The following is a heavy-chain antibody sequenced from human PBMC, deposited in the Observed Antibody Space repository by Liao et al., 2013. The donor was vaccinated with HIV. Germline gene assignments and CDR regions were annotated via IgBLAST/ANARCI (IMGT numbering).Heavy chain of an antibody. V-gene: IGHV4-39*07. CDR3: ARVMNFRPDV. D-gene: IGHD2/OR15-2a*01. Sequence: QLQLQESGPGLVKPSETLSLTCTVSGGSISSSSYSLGWIRQPPGKGLEWIGAIYYSGSTYYGPTLSSRVTISVDTSKNQFSLNVKSLTAADTAVYYCARVMNFRPDVWGKGTTVTVSS. J-gene: IGHJ6*04. CDR1: GGSISSSSYS. CDR2: IYYSGST.